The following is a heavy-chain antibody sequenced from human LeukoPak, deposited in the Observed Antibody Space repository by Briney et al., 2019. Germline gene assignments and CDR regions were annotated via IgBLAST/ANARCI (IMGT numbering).Heavy chain of an antibody. V-gene: IGHV1-69*01. CDR3: ARDHEVATIRYFDY. CDR1: GGTFSRYA. CDR2: IIPIAGTA. Sequence: GASVNVSCKASGGTFSRYAISWVRQAPGQGLEWMGGIIPIAGTATYAQKFQGRVTITADESTSTAYMELSRLRSEDTAFYYCARDHEVATIRYFDYWGQGTLVTVSS. J-gene: IGHJ4*02. D-gene: IGHD5-24*01.